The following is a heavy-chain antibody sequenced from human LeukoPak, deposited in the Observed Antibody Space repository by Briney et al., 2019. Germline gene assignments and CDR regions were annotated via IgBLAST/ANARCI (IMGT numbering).Heavy chain of an antibody. CDR1: GGSISSYY. Sequence: SETLSLTCTVSGGSISSYYWGWIRQPPGKGLEWIGSIYHSGSTYYNPSLKSRVTISVDTSKNQFSLKLSSVTAADTAVYYCAAQGRLEWELLPAHFGYWGQGTLVTVSS. CDR2: IYHSGST. V-gene: IGHV4-38-2*02. CDR3: AAQGRLEWELLPAHFGY. J-gene: IGHJ4*02. D-gene: IGHD1-26*01.